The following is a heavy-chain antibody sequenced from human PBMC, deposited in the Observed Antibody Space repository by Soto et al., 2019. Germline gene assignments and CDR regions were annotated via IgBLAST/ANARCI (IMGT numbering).Heavy chain of an antibody. V-gene: IGHV1-46*03. J-gene: IGHJ4*02. Sequence: QVQLVQSGTEVKKPGASVKVSCKASGYTFINYYIHWVRQAPGQGLEWMGLINPSGGSTTSAQKFQGRVTMTGDTSTRTVFMELNNLRSEDTATYYCSRMGGVETIWGDFWGQGTLVTVSS. CDR1: GYTFINYY. CDR3: SRMGGVETIWGDF. CDR2: INPSGGST. D-gene: IGHD3-16*01.